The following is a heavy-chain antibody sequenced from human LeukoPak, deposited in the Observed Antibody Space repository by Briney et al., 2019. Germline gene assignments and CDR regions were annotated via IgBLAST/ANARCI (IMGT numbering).Heavy chain of an antibody. J-gene: IGHJ3*02. CDR2: IYHSGST. V-gene: IGHV4-30-2*01. CDR1: GGSFSGYY. CDR3: AREAGRDAFDI. D-gene: IGHD1-26*01. Sequence: SETLSLTCAVYGGSFSGYYWSWIRQPPGKGLEWIGYIYHSGSTYYNPSLKSRVTISVDRSKNQFSLKLSSVTAADTAVYYCAREAGRDAFDIWGQGTMVTVSS.